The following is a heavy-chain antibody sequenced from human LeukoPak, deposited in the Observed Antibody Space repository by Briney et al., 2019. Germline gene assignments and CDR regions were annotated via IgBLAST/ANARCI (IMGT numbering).Heavy chain of an antibody. V-gene: IGHV4-59*08. J-gene: IGHJ3*02. CDR3: ARHTLVGARNAFDI. Sequence: SETLSLTCNVSGGSISSYYWSWIRQPPGKGLGWIGYMYYSGNTNYNPSLKSRVTTSVDSSKNQFSLKLSSVTAADTAVYYCARHTLVGARNAFDIWGQGTMVTVSS. CDR2: MYYSGNT. CDR1: GGSISSYY. D-gene: IGHD1-26*01.